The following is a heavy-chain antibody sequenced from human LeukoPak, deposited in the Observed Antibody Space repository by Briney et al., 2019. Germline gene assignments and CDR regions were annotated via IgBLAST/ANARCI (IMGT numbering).Heavy chain of an antibody. CDR2: IYHSGST. V-gene: IGHV4-30-2*01. CDR3: ASVPAQDNWFDP. CDR1: GGSISSGGYY. J-gene: IGHJ5*02. Sequence: SETLSLTCTVSGGSISSGGYYWSWLRQPPGKGLEWIGYIYHSGSTYYNPSLKSRVTISVDRSKNQFSLKLSSVTAADTAVYYCASVPAQDNWFDPWGQGTLVTVSS. D-gene: IGHD6-6*01.